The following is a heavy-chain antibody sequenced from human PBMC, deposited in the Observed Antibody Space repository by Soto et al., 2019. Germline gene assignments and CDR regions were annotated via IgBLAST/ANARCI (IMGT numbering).Heavy chain of an antibody. Sequence: QVQLVQSGGEVKKPGASVKVSCKASGYTFTSYGITWVRQAPGQGLEWMGWSSAYNGVTKYAQKFQDSVTLTTDTSTSTAYMELRSLRSDDTAVYYCARGPRSGYCSGGSCHYFDYWGQGTLVTVSS. J-gene: IGHJ4*02. V-gene: IGHV1-18*01. CDR2: SSAYNGVT. D-gene: IGHD2-15*01. CDR1: GYTFTSYG. CDR3: ARGPRSGYCSGGSCHYFDY.